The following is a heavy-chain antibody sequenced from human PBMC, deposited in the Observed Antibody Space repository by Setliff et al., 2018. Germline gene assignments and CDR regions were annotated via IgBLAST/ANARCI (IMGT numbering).Heavy chain of an antibody. CDR1: GGSISSHH. D-gene: IGHD2-15*01. CDR3: ARDRVVVVGGRRGYYFDS. V-gene: IGHV4-4*07. J-gene: IGHJ4*02. Sequence: PSETLSLTCTVSGGSISSHHWTWIRQPAGKGLEWIGRLYTSGDTNYNPPLKSRVTMSGDTSKNQFSLRLTSVTAADTAVYYCARDRVVVVGGRRGYYFDSWGQGTLVTVSS. CDR2: LYTSGDT.